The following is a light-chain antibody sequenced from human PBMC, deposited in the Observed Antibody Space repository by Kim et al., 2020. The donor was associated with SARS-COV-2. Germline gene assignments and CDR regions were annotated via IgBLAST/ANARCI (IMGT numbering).Light chain of an antibody. CDR3: QAWDINTGV. Sequence: VAPGQTARSTGSGDNLGNKYAYWYQRKPGQSPVVVIYHDNKRPSGSPERFSGSNSGNTATLTISGTQAMDEADYYWQAWDINTGVFGGGTQLTVL. CDR1: NLGNKY. V-gene: IGLV3-1*01. CDR2: HDN. J-gene: IGLJ2*01.